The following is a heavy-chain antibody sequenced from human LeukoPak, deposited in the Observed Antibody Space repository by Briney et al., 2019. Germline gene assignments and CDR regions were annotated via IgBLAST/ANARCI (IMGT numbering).Heavy chain of an antibody. Sequence: GGSLRLSCAASGFTFSNYWMSWVRQAPGKGLEWVANIKQDESKRYYVDSVKGRFTISRDNAKNSLYLQINNLRAEDKAVYYCAREASLYCSGNDCYWAFDRWGQGTLVTVSS. CDR1: GFTFSNYW. V-gene: IGHV3-7*01. J-gene: IGHJ5*02. CDR3: AREASLYCSGNDCYWAFDR. CDR2: IKQDESKR. D-gene: IGHD2-2*01.